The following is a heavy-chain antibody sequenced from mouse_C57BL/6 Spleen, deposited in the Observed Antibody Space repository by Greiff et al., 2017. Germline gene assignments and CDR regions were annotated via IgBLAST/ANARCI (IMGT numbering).Heavy chain of an antibody. J-gene: IGHJ3*01. CDR1: GFTFSSYA. CDR3: TRDLYDGSPFAY. V-gene: IGHV5-9-1*02. CDR2: ISSGGDYI. D-gene: IGHD2-3*01. Sequence: DVKLVESGEGLVKPGGSLKLSCAASGFTFSSYAMSWVRQTPEKRLEWVAYISSGGDYIYYADTVKGRFTISRDNARNTLYLQMSSLKSEDTAMYYCTRDLYDGSPFAYWGQGTLVTVSA.